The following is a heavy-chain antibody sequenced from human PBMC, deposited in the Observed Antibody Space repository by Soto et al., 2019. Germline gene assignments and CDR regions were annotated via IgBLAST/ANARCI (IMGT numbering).Heavy chain of an antibody. J-gene: IGHJ4*02. Sequence: SETLSLTFYVSGGPIKTGDYYWNWIRQPPGKGLEWIGYVFYSGATNYSPSLKSRAAISMDTSKNQFSLSLTSVTAADTAVYYCARAGFSYGHLLFWGQGIRVTVSS. CDR1: GGPIKTGDYY. V-gene: IGHV4-30-4*01. CDR2: VFYSGAT. CDR3: ARAGFSYGHLLF. D-gene: IGHD3-10*01.